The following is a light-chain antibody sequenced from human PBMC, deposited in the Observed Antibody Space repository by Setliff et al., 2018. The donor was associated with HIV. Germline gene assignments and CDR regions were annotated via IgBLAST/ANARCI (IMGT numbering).Light chain of an antibody. V-gene: IGLV1-40*01. CDR3: QSYYSSLSGFV. CDR2: DNN. CDR1: SSNIGTGYD. Sequence: QSVLTQPPSVSGAPGQRVTISCTGSSSNIGTGYDVHWYQQLPGTAPKLLIHDNNNRPSGVPDRFSGSKSGTSASLAITGLQAEDEADYYCQSYYSSLSGFVFGSGTKVTVL. J-gene: IGLJ1*01.